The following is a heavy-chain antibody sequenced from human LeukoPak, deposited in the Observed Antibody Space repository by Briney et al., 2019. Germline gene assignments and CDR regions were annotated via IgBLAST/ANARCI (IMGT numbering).Heavy chain of an antibody. Sequence: SETLSLTCSVSGASITGYYWSWIRQPAGKGLEWIGRIYTSGSTDYNPSLRSRVTMPVDTSKKQFSLNLTSVTAADTAVYYCARLPYGSGAWLQREGRDVWGKGTTVTISS. D-gene: IGHD3-10*01. CDR3: ARLPYGSGAWLQREGRDV. CDR1: GASITGYY. J-gene: IGHJ6*04. V-gene: IGHV4-4*07. CDR2: IYTSGST.